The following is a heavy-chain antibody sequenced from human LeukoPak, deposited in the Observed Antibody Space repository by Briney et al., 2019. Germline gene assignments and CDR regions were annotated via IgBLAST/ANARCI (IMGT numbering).Heavy chain of an antibody. CDR2: ISAYNGNT. D-gene: IGHD3-3*01. J-gene: IGHJ5*02. CDR1: GYTFTSYG. CDR3: AREITIFGVDRIGWFDP. Sequence: ASVKVSCKASGYTFTSYGISWVRQAPGQGLEWMGWISAYNGNTNYAQKLQGRVTMTTDTSTSTAYMELRSLRSDDTAVYYCAREITIFGVDRIGWFDPWGQGTLVTVSS. V-gene: IGHV1-18*01.